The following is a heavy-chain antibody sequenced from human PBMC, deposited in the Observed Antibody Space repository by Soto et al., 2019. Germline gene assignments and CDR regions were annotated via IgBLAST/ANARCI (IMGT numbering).Heavy chain of an antibody. CDR3: ARWDYGDYFDY. Sequence: SVKVSCKASGCTFSSYTISWVRQAPGQGLEWMGRIIPILGIANYAQKFQGRVTITADKSTSTAYMELSSLRSEDTAVYYCARWDYGDYFDYWGQGTLVTVSS. V-gene: IGHV1-69*02. J-gene: IGHJ4*02. D-gene: IGHD4-17*01. CDR1: GCTFSSYT. CDR2: IIPILGIA.